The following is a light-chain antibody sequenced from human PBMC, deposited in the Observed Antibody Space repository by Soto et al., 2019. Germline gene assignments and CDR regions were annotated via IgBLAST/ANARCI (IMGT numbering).Light chain of an antibody. CDR3: QQYDSYPLN. J-gene: IGKJ4*01. CDR2: DAS. V-gene: IGKV3-11*01. Sequence: EIVLTQCAAAVSLYLGGRATLSCRASQSIGSYLAWYQHKLGQPPRLLIYDASNRATGIPVRFSGSGSGTDFTLTISSLQPEDFATYYCQQYDSYPLNFGGGTKVDIK. CDR1: QSIGSY.